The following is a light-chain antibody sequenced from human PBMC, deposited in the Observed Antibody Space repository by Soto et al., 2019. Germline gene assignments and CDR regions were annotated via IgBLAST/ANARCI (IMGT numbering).Light chain of an antibody. J-gene: IGKJ1*01. V-gene: IGKV1-5*01. CDR3: QQYNSYPWT. Sequence: DIQLTQSPSTLSASVGDRVTLTCRASQSLNSRLAWYQQRPGKAPKLLIYDASTLESGVPSRFSGSGSGTEFTLTISSLQPEDFATYYCQQYNSYPWTFGQGTKVDVK. CDR2: DAS. CDR1: QSLNSR.